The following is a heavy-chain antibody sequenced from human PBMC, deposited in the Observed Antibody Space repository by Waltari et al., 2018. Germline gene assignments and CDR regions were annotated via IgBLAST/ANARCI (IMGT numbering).Heavy chain of an antibody. Sequence: QVQLVQSGAEVKKPGASVKVSCKASGYTFTSYGISWVRQAPGQGLEWMGWIIAYNGNTNDAQKLQGRVTMTTDTSTSTAYMELWSLRSDDTAVYYCARDLPLLELWEGIDYWGQGTLVTVSS. V-gene: IGHV1-18*01. CDR2: IIAYNGNT. D-gene: IGHD1-7*01. J-gene: IGHJ4*02. CDR3: ARDLPLLELWEGIDY. CDR1: GYTFTSYG.